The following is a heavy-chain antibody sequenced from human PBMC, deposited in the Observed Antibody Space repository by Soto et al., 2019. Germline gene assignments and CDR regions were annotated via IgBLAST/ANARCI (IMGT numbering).Heavy chain of an antibody. CDR1: GYTFTGYY. CDR3: ARVVGPYCGGDCYSRSFDI. Sequence: QVQLVQSGAEVKKPGASVKVSCKASGYTFTGYYMHWVRQAPGQGLEWMGWINPNSGGTNYAQKFPGRVTMTRDTSISTAYMELSRLRSDDTAVYYCARVVGPYCGGDCYSRSFDIWVQGTMVTVSS. D-gene: IGHD2-21*02. J-gene: IGHJ3*02. V-gene: IGHV1-2*02. CDR2: INPNSGGT.